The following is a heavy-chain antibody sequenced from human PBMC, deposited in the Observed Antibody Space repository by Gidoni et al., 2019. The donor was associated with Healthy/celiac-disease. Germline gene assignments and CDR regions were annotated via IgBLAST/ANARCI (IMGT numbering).Heavy chain of an antibody. Sequence: EVQLVESGGGLVQPGGSLRLSCAASGFTFSSYSMNWVRQAPGKGLEWVSYISSSSSTIYYADSVKGRFTISRDNAKNSLYLQMNSLRAEDTAVYYCARDRTGVRGVLGDAFDIWGQGTMVTVSS. D-gene: IGHD3-10*01. V-gene: IGHV3-48*01. CDR1: GFTFSSYS. J-gene: IGHJ3*02. CDR2: ISSSSSTI. CDR3: ARDRTGVRGVLGDAFDI.